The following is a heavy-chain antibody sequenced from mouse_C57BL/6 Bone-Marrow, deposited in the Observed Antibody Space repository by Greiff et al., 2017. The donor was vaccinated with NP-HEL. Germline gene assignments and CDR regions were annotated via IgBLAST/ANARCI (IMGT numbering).Heavy chain of an antibody. CDR3: ASYDDYERYFDV. D-gene: IGHD2-4*01. V-gene: IGHV1-55*01. CDR2: IYPGSGGT. Sequence: QVQLQQSGAELVKPGASVKLSCKASGYTFTSYWITWVKQRPGQGLEWIGDIYPGSGGTNYNEKFKGKATLTVDTSSSTAYMQLSSLTSEDSAVYYSASYDDYERYFDVWGTGTTVTVSS. J-gene: IGHJ1*03. CDR1: GYTFTSYW.